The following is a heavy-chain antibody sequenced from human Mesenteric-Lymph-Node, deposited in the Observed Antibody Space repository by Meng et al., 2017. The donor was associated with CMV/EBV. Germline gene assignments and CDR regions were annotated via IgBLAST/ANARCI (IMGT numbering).Heavy chain of an antibody. Sequence: CTVSGGSISSGGYYWSWIRQHPGKGLEWIGYTSYSGITWYNPSLQSRVTISVDTSNNQFSLRLSSVTAADTAVYYCARDRSGYSLHDYWGQGTLVTVSS. J-gene: IGHJ4*02. CDR2: TSYSGIT. V-gene: IGHV4-31*03. CDR3: ARDRSGYSLHDY. CDR1: GGSISSGGYY. D-gene: IGHD3-3*01.